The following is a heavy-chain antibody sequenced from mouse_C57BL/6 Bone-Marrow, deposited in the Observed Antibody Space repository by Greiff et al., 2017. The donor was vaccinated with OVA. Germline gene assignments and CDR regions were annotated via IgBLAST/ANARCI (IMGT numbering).Heavy chain of an antibody. D-gene: IGHD1-1*01. CDR2: INPSNGGT. Sequence: VKLQQPGTELVKPGASVKLSCKASGYTFTSYWMHWVKQRPGQGLEWIGNINPSNGGTNYNEKFKSKATLTVDKSSSTAYMQLSSLTSEDSAVYYCARDIYYYGSSFAYWGQGTLVTVSA. J-gene: IGHJ3*01. V-gene: IGHV1-53*01. CDR1: GYTFTSYW. CDR3: ARDIYYYGSSFAY.